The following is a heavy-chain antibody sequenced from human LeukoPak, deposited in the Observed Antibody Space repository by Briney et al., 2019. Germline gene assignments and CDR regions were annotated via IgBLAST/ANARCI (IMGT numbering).Heavy chain of an antibody. CDR2: LYTGGDT. CDR1: AFSVSDKY. J-gene: IGHJ4*02. Sequence: PGGSLRLSCAASAFSVSDKYMSWVRQAPGKGLEWVSVLYTGGDTFYADSVRGRFTISRDNFRNTVSLQMNSLRADDTALYYCAGGQMLTSGGFESWGQGALVTVSS. V-gene: IGHV3-53*01. D-gene: IGHD3-16*01. CDR3: AGGQMLTSGGFES.